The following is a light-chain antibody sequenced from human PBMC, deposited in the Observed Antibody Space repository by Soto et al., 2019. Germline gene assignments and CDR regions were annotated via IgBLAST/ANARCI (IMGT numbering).Light chain of an antibody. CDR3: QQLHDYPIT. Sequence: MLLTLSPSSLSASVGDRVTITCRASQGIDSSFAWYQQKPGKAPKLLIYAASSLQSGVPSRFSGSGSGTDFTLTISSLQPEDFATYYCQQLHDYPITFGQGTRLEI. CDR2: AAS. CDR1: QGIDSS. J-gene: IGKJ5*01. V-gene: IGKV1-9*01.